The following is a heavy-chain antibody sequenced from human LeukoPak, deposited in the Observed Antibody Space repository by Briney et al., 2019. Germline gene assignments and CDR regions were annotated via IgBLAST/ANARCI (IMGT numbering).Heavy chain of an antibody. Sequence: GGSLRLSCAASGFTFSSYAMHWVRQAPGKGLEWVAVISYDGSNKYYADSVKGRFTISRDNSKNTLYLQMNSLRAEDTAVYYCAKQIPSRGYSYDIDYWGQGTLVTVSS. D-gene: IGHD5-18*01. V-gene: IGHV3-30-3*02. CDR3: AKQIPSRGYSYDIDY. J-gene: IGHJ4*02. CDR2: ISYDGSNK. CDR1: GFTFSSYA.